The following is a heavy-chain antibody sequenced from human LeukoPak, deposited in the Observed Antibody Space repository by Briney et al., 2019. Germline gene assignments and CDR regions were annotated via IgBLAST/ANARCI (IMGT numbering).Heavy chain of an antibody. D-gene: IGHD3-22*01. J-gene: IGHJ5*02. CDR2: INPNSGGT. Sequence: GASVKVSCKASGYTFTGYYMHWVRQAPGQGLEWMGWINPNSGGTNYAQKFQGRVTMTRDTSISTAYMELSRLRSDDTAVYYCARIVVIAAPWYKNWFDPWGQGTLVTVSS. V-gene: IGHV1-2*02. CDR1: GYTFTGYY. CDR3: ARIVVIAAPWYKNWFDP.